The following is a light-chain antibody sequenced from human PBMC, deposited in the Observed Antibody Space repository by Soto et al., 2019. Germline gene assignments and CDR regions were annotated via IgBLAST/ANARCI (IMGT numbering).Light chain of an antibody. J-gene: IGKJ1*01. CDR3: QQYGSPPWT. Sequence: EIVMTQSPATLSVSPGERATLSCRASQSVSSNLAWYQQKPGQAPRLFIHGASSRATILPNRFSGGGSGTDFPLTISRLAPEDFVIYYCQQYGSPPWTFGQGTKVDI. V-gene: IGKV3-20*01. CDR2: GAS. CDR1: QSVSSN.